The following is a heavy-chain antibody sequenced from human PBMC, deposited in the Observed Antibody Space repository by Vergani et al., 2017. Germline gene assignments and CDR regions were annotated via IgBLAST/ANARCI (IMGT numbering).Heavy chain of an antibody. Sequence: EVQLVESGAGLVQPGWSLRLSCAASGFTFSTYDMHWVRQATGEGLEWVSAIGTAGDTYYPGSVKGRFTIPRENAKYSLYLQMNCLRAGDTAVYYCARRDSSSPALDCCSQGTLVTVSS. D-gene: IGHD6-6*01. V-gene: IGHV3-13*01. CDR1: GFTFSTYD. CDR3: ARRDSSSPALDC. CDR2: IGTAGDT. J-gene: IGHJ4*02.